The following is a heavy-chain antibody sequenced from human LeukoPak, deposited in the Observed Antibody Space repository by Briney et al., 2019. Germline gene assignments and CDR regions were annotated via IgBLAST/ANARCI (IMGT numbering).Heavy chain of an antibody. D-gene: IGHD5-18*01. Sequence: GGSLRLSCAASGFTFSSYSFNWVRQVPGKGLEWVSSITTTFYTYYTDSVKGRFTISRDNAKNSLYLQMISLRAEDTAVYYCARGKRGYSFIDSWGQGTLVTVSS. CDR3: ARGKRGYSFIDS. CDR2: ITTTFYT. V-gene: IGHV3-21*01. CDR1: GFTFSSYS. J-gene: IGHJ5*01.